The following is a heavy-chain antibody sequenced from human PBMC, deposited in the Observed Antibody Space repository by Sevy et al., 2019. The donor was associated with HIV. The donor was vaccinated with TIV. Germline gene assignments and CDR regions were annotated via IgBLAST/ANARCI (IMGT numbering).Heavy chain of an antibody. V-gene: IGHV3-23*01. J-gene: IGHJ6*03. Sequence: GGSLRLSCAVSGFSFDSYGMTWVRQAPGKGLEWVSGISGSGTRTYYADSVKGRFIISRDNSKNLRYLQMNSLRREDTALYYCAKRGGGHYDPDEIGYYFYYYNMDVWGKGTTVTVSS. CDR3: AKRGGGHYDPDEIGYYFYYYNMDV. CDR2: ISGSGTRT. D-gene: IGHD3-22*01. CDR1: GFSFDSYG.